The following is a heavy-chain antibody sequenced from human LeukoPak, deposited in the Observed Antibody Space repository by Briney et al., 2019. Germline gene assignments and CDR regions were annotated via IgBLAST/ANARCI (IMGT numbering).Heavy chain of an antibody. Sequence: PGGSLRLSCAASGFTFSGYYMGLIRQAPGEGPEWVSYIHYSGSPKYYADSVKGRFTISRDNAKNSLYLQMNSLRAEDTAVYYCAKDILAAGLFFDYWGQGTLVTVSS. D-gene: IGHD6-13*01. J-gene: IGHJ4*02. CDR1: GFTFSGYY. CDR2: IHYSGSPK. V-gene: IGHV3-11*01. CDR3: AKDILAAGLFFDY.